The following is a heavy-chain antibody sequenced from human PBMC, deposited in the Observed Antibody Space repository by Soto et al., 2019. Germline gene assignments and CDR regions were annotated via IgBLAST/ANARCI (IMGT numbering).Heavy chain of an antibody. CDR3: ARDRRTYYDFWSTSLYYYYGMDV. V-gene: IGHV4-59*01. CDR2: IYYSGST. J-gene: IGHJ6*02. Sequence: SETLSLTCTVSGGSISSYYWSWIRQPPGKGLEWIGYIYYSGSTNYNPSLKSRVTISVDTSKNQFSLKLSSVTAADTAVYYCARDRRTYYDFWSTSLYYYYGMDVWGQGTTVTSP. CDR1: GGSISSYY. D-gene: IGHD3-3*01.